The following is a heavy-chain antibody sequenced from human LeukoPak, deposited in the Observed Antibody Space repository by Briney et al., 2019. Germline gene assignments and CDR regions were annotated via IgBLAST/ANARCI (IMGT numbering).Heavy chain of an antibody. Sequence: PSGTLSLTCTVSGGSISSYYWSWIRQPPGKGLEWIGYIYYSGSTNYNPSLKSRVTISVDTSKNQFSLKLSSVTAADTAVYYCARDVIAAPGTSDYWGQGALVTVSS. D-gene: IGHD6-13*01. CDR3: ARDVIAAPGTSDY. J-gene: IGHJ4*02. CDR2: IYYSGST. V-gene: IGHV4-59*01. CDR1: GGSISSYY.